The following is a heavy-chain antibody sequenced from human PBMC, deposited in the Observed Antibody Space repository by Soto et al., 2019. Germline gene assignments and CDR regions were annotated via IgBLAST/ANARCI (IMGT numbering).Heavy chain of an antibody. D-gene: IGHD1-26*01. CDR1: GGSISISSYD. J-gene: IGHJ4*02. V-gene: IGHV4-39*01. CDR2: IYYSGST. CDR3: ARGIVGVTTGYDFDS. Sequence: SYRLSLTCTFSGGSISISSYDWGCHRQPPGKGLEWIGSIYYSGSTYYNPSLKSRVTISVDTYKNQYSLKLSSVTAADTAVYYCARGIVGVTTGYDFDSWGQGTLVTVS.